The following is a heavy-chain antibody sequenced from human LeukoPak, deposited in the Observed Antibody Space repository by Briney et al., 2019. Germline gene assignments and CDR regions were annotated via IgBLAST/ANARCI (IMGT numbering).Heavy chain of an antibody. CDR3: ARVDRRSIAAAGPLAVAGHFDY. J-gene: IGHJ4*02. CDR2: ISYDASNK. CDR1: GFTFSSYA. D-gene: IGHD6-13*01. Sequence: GRSLRLSCAASGFTFSSYAMHWVRQAPGKGLEWVAVISYDASNKYYADSVKGRFTISIDNSKNTLYLQMNSLRAEDTAVYYCARVDRRSIAAAGPLAVAGHFDYWGQGTLVTVSS. V-gene: IGHV3-30-3*01.